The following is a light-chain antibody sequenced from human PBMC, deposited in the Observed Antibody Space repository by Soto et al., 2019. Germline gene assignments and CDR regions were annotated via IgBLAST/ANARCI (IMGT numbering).Light chain of an antibody. V-gene: IGKV3-15*01. CDR2: GAS. Sequence: ILMTQSPATLSVSPGEMATLSCKASQSVSSDLAWYQQKPGQAPRLLHNGASTRATGIPARFSGSGSGSDFARTSSSLGPEDFAFYYEQQRSNWPHSITCGQGTRLEIK. CDR3: QQRSNWPHSIT. J-gene: IGKJ5*01. CDR1: QSVSSD.